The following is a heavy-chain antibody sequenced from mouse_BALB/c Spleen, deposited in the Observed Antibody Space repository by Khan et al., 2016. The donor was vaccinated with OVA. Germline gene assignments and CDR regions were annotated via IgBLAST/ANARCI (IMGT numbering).Heavy chain of an antibody. CDR3: ARWATWYFDV. Sequence: QVQLQQSGAELVRPGTSVKISCKASGYTFTNFWLGWVKQRSGHGLEWIGDIYPGGGFTNYNEKFKGKATLTTGTSSSTVYMQLSGLTSEGSAVYFGARWATWYFDVWGAGTTVTVSS. CDR1: GYTFTNFW. D-gene: IGHD3-1*01. CDR2: IYPGGGFT. V-gene: IGHV1-63*02. J-gene: IGHJ1*01.